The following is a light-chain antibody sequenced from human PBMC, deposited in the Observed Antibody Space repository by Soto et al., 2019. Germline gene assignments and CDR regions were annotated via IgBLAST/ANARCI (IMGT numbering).Light chain of an antibody. CDR3: QQLNSYPHT. J-gene: IGKJ4*01. Sequence: DIQLTQSPSFLSASVGDRVTITCRASQAISSYLAWYQQKPGKAPKVLMYAALTLQRGVPSRFSGRGSGTEFTLTISSLQPEDFATYFCQQLNSYPHTFGGGTKVEIK. CDR1: QAISSY. V-gene: IGKV1-9*01. CDR2: AAL.